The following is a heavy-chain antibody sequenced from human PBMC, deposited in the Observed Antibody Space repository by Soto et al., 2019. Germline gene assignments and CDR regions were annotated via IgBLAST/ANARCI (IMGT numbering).Heavy chain of an antibody. V-gene: IGHV3-21*01. J-gene: IGHJ6*02. CDR3: ARDYARSGMDV. Sequence: EVQLVESGGGLVKPGGSLRLSCAASGFTFSSYSMNWVRQAPGKGLEWVSSISSSSSYIYYAESVKGRFTISRDNAKNSPYLQMNSLRAEDTAVYYSARDYARSGMDVWGQGTTVTVSS. CDR1: GFTFSSYS. D-gene: IGHD3-16*01. CDR2: ISSSSSYI.